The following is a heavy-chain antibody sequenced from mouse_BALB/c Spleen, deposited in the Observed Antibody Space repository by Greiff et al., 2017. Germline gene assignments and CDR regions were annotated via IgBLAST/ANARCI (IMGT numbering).Heavy chain of an antibody. J-gene: IGHJ2*01. CDR2: IWSGGST. Sequence: VMLVESGPGLVQPSQSLSITCTVSGFSLTSYGVHWVRQSPGKGLEWLGVIWSGGSTDYNAAFISRLSISKDNSKSQVFFKMNSLQANDTAIYYCASNWDLDYWGQGTTLTVSS. CDR3: ASNWDLDY. V-gene: IGHV2-2*02. CDR1: GFSLTSYG. D-gene: IGHD4-1*01.